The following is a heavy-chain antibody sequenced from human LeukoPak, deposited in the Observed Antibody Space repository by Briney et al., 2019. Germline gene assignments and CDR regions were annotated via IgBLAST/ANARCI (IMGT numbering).Heavy chain of an antibody. CDR3: ARDGLTYYFDY. Sequence: GGSLRLSCAASGFTFSSYAMHWVSQAPGKGLEWVAVISYDGSNKYYADSVKGRFTISRDNSKNTLYLQMNSLRAEDTAVYYCARDGLTYYFDYWGQGTLVTVSS. V-gene: IGHV3-30-3*01. J-gene: IGHJ4*02. CDR1: GFTFSSYA. D-gene: IGHD3-9*01. CDR2: ISYDGSNK.